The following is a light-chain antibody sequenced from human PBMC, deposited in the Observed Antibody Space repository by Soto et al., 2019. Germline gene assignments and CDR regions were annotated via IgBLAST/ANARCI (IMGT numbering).Light chain of an antibody. V-gene: IGKV1-39*01. CDR3: QQSFTMPIT. Sequence: ASLPFSFWGIVTITYRASQSINNYLNWYLKRPGQAPKLLIRSASTLQRGVTSRFSGSGSRTEFTITIDDLKTEDFGNYYCQQSFTMPITFGHGTRLDIK. CDR1: QSINNY. CDR2: SAS. J-gene: IGKJ5*01.